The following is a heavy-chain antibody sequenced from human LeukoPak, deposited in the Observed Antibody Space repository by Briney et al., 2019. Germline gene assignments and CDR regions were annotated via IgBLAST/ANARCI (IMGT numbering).Heavy chain of an antibody. Sequence: GGSLRLSCAASGFTFSSYGMHWVRQAPGKGLEWVAVIWYDGSNKYYADSVKGRFTISRDNSKNTLYLQMNSLRAEDTAVYYCAKDLDYYDSSGYYYVSPPDAFDIWGQGTMVTVSS. D-gene: IGHD3-22*01. CDR2: IWYDGSNK. J-gene: IGHJ3*02. CDR3: AKDLDYYDSSGYYYVSPPDAFDI. V-gene: IGHV3-33*06. CDR1: GFTFSSYG.